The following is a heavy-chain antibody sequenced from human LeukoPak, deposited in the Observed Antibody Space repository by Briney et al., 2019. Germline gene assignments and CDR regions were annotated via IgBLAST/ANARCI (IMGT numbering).Heavy chain of an antibody. CDR2: ISGSGGST. V-gene: IGHV3-23*01. Sequence: GGSLRLSCAASGFTFSSYAMSWVRQAPGKGLEWVSAISGSGGSTYYADSVKGRFTISRDNSKNTLYLQMNSLRAEDTAVYYCAKDDGMVRGARADYWGQGTLVTVSS. CDR1: GFTFSSYA. CDR3: AKDDGMVRGARADY. D-gene: IGHD3-10*01. J-gene: IGHJ4*02.